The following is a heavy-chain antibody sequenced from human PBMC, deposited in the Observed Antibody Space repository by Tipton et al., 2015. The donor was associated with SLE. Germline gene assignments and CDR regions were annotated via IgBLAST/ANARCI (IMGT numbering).Heavy chain of an antibody. Sequence: TLSLTCTVSGGSVSSGSYYWSWIRQPPGKGLEWIGYIYYSGSTNYNPSLKSRVTISVDTSKNQFSLKLSSVTAADTAVYYCARAAAVAPSGNWFDPWGQGTLVTVSS. D-gene: IGHD6-19*01. CDR2: IYYSGST. J-gene: IGHJ5*02. V-gene: IGHV4-61*01. CDR3: ARAAAVAPSGNWFDP. CDR1: GGSVSSGSYY.